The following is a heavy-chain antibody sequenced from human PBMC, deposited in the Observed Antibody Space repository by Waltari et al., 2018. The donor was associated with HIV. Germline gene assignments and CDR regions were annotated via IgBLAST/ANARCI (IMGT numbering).Heavy chain of an antibody. Sequence: LVESGGALVQSGTSMRLSCEASRFSFSAYDMFGVRQAPGKGLNWVAVILNDGNDKKYVDSVKGRFNVSRDNVKNTLYLYMSRLRPEDTAVYYCVRETSGRDAFDIWGLGTQVIVSS. CDR2: ILNDGNDK. D-gene: IGHD2-15*01. CDR3: VRETSGRDAFDI. V-gene: IGHV3-30*15. CDR1: RFSFSAYD. J-gene: IGHJ3*02.